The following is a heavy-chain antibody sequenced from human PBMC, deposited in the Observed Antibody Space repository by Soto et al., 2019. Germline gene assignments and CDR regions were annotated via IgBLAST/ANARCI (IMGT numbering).Heavy chain of an antibody. V-gene: IGHV3-48*01. CDR3: ATMSARDGSGSYRYNWFDP. CDR1: GFTFSSYS. D-gene: IGHD3-10*01. J-gene: IGHJ5*02. CDR2: ISSSSSTI. Sequence: GGSLRLSCAASGFTFSSYSMNWVRQAPGKGLEWVSYISSSSSTIYYADSVKGRFTISRDNARNSLYLQMNSLRAEDTAVYYRATMSARDGSGSYRYNWFDPWGQGTLVTVSS.